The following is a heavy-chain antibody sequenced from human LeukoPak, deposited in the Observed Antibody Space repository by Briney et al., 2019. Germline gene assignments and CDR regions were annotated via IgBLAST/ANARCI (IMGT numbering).Heavy chain of an antibody. J-gene: IGHJ4*02. D-gene: IGHD2-2*01. CDR1: GYTFTGYH. CDR2: INPNTGGT. Sequence: ASVKVSCKASGYTFTGYHMHWVRQAPGQGLEWMGRINPNTGGTDYAQKFQGRVTMTRGTSISTAYMDLSRLRSDDTAVYYCARDYCSSTSCLFDYWGQGTLVTVSS. CDR3: ARDYCSSTSCLFDY. V-gene: IGHV1-2*06.